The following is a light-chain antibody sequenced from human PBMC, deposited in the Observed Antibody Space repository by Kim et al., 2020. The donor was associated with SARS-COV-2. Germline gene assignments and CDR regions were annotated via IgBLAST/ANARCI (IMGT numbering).Light chain of an antibody. CDR2: QDS. CDR3: QAWDSSTAV. CDR1: KLGDKY. Sequence: VSPGQTARITCSGDKLGDKYACWYKQKPGQSPVLVIYQDSKRPSGIPERFSGSNSGNTATLTISGTQAMDEADYYCQAWDSSTAVFGTGTKVTVL. V-gene: IGLV3-1*01. J-gene: IGLJ1*01.